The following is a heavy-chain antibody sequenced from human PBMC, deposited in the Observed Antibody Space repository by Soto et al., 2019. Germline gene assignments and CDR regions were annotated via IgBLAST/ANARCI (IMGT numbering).Heavy chain of an antibody. V-gene: IGHV4-34*01. CDR3: ARGRRGYYDSSGYFY. CDR2: INHSGST. Sequence: SETLSLTCAVYGGSFSGYYWSWIRQPPGKGLEWIGEINHSGSTNYNPSLKSRVTISVDTSKNQFSLKLSSVTAADTAVYYCARGRRGYYDSSGYFYWGQGTLVTVSS. J-gene: IGHJ4*02. CDR1: GGSFSGYY. D-gene: IGHD3-22*01.